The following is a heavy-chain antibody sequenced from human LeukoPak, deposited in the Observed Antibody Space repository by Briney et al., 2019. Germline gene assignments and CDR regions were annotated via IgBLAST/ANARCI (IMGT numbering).Heavy chain of an antibody. J-gene: IGHJ4*02. CDR3: AKGGYSGYDYYFDY. V-gene: IGHV3-48*01. Sequence: GGSLRLSCAASGFTFSSYWMNWVRQAPGKGLEWLSYISTGSNTIYYADSVKGRFTISRDNSKNTLYLQMNSLRAEDTAVYYCAKGGYSGYDYYFDYWGQGTLVTVSS. CDR2: ISTGSNTI. D-gene: IGHD5-12*01. CDR1: GFTFSSYW.